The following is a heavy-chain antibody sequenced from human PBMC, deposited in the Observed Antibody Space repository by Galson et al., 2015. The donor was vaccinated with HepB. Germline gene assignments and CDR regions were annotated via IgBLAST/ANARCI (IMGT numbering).Heavy chain of an antibody. J-gene: IGHJ6*02. Sequence: SLRLSCAASGFTFSSYPMSWVRQAPGKGLEWVSIISGTGDKTYYADSVKGRFTISRDNSKNTLYLQMNSLRAEDTAVYYCARQQQLVLSRDYYYGMDDWGQGTTVTVSS. V-gene: IGHV3-23*01. CDR2: ISGTGDKT. D-gene: IGHD6-13*01. CDR1: GFTFSSYP. CDR3: ARQQQLVLSRDYYYGMDD.